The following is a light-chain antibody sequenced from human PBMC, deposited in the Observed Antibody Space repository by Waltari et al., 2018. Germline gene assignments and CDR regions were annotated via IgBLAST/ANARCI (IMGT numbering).Light chain of an antibody. J-gene: IGLJ2*01. CDR2: DVN. CDR3: CSYAGSYTLI. Sequence: QSALTQPRSVSGSPGQSVTISCTGTSGDVGGYNFVSWYQHHPGKAPKVLIYDVNERPSGLPLRFSGSKSGNTASLTISGLQPEDEADYYCCSYAGSYTLIFGGGTKLTVL. V-gene: IGLV2-11*01. CDR1: SGDVGGYNF.